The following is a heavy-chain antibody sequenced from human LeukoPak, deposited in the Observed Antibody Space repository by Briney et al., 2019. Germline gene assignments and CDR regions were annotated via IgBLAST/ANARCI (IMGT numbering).Heavy chain of an antibody. V-gene: IGHV4-34*01. CDR1: GGSFSGYS. CDR3: ARGVDYYGV. J-gene: IGHJ4*02. CDR2: INHSGGT. Sequence: PSETLSLTCAVYGGSFSGYSWNWIRQPPVKGLEWIGEINHSGGTNYNPSLKSRVTIDTSKKQFSLKLSSVTAADTAVYYCARGVDYYGVWGQGTLVTVSS. D-gene: IGHD3-10*01.